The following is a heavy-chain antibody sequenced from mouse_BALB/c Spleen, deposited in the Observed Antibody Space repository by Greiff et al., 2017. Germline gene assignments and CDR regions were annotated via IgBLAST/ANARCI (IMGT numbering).Heavy chain of an antibody. D-gene: IGHD2-1*01. CDR2: IYPGDGDT. J-gene: IGHJ4*01. Sequence: QVQLQQSGPELVKPGASVKISCKASGYAFSSSWMNWVKQRPGQGLEWIGRIYPGDGDTNYNGKFKGKATLTADKSSSTAYMQLSSLTSVDSAVYFCARDGNYCARDYWGQGTSVTVSS. CDR1: GYAFSSSW. V-gene: IGHV1-82*01. CDR3: ARDGNYCARDY.